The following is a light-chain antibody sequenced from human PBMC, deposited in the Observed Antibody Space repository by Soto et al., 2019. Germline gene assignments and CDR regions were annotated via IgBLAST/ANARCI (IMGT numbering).Light chain of an antibody. CDR3: QQYGSSPKT. V-gene: IGKV3-20*01. CDR1: QSITSSY. CDR2: GAS. Sequence: EIVLTQSPGTLSLSPGERATLSCRASQSITSSYLAWYQQKPGQAPRLLIYGASSRATGIPDRFSGSGSGTDFTLTTSRLEPEHSALYYCQQYGSSPKTFGQGTKVEIK. J-gene: IGKJ1*01.